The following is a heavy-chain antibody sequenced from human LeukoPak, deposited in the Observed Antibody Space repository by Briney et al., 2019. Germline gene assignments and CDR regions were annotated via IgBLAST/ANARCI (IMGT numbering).Heavy chain of an antibody. V-gene: IGHV3-23*01. CDR2: IKASGGAT. D-gene: IGHD4-17*01. Sequence: PGGSLRHSCAASKFTLSRYTMNWVPPAPGKRRGWVSRIKASGGATYYADSVKGRFIISRDNSKSTVSLLMNSLTAEDTAIYYCAKDKYTWGDNGDPLDFWGQGILVSVSS. J-gene: IGHJ4*02. CDR1: KFTLSRYT. CDR3: AKDKYTWGDNGDPLDF.